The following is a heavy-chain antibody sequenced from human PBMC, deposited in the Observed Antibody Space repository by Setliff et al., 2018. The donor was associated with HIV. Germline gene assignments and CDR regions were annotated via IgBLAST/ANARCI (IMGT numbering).Heavy chain of an antibody. V-gene: IGHV1-69*10. CDR2: IIPILGIA. J-gene: IGHJ4*02. Sequence: GASVKVSCKASGGTFSSYAISWVRQAPGQGIEWMGGIIPILGIANYAQKFQGRVTITADKSTSTAYMELSSLRSEDTAVYYCASLRTAKVGRWLQSKSDYWGQGTLVTVSS. D-gene: IGHD5-12*01. CDR3: ASLRTAKVGRWLQSKSDY. CDR1: GGTFSSYA.